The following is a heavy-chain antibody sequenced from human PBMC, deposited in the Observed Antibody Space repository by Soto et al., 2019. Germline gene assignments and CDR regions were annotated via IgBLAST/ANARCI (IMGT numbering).Heavy chain of an antibody. J-gene: IGHJ4*02. D-gene: IGHD5-12*01. CDR2: VAQSGFP. V-gene: IGHV4-4*02. CDR1: NGSMDSSLW. Sequence: QLQESGPGLVKPSGTLSLTCIVSNGSMDSSLWWSWVRQSPGKGLEWIGAVAQSGFPSYNPSLTSRLTISQDRSRNQFSLRLTSVPAADTDVYHCVINRYGGYDFDSWGQGTLVTVSS. CDR3: VINRYGGYDFDS.